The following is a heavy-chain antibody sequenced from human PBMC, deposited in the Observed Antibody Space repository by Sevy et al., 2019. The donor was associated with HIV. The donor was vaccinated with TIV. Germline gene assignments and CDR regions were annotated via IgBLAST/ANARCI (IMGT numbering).Heavy chain of an antibody. CDR2: ISYDGSNK. CDR1: GFTFSSYG. Sequence: GGSLRLSCAASGFTFSSYGMHWVRQAPGKGLEWVAVISYDGSNKYYAHSVKGRFTISRDNSKNTLYLKMNSLRAEDTAVYYCAKDLLGRGITMVQGVIINPRIYYYYGMDVWGQGTTVTVSS. V-gene: IGHV3-30*18. D-gene: IGHD3-10*01. J-gene: IGHJ6*02. CDR3: AKDLLGRGITMVQGVIINPRIYYYYGMDV.